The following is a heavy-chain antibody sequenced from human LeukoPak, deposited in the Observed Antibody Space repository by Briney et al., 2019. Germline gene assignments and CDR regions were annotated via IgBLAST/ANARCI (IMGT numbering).Heavy chain of an antibody. CDR1: GFTFSSYG. CDR3: ARDQRATASTGSYFDY. D-gene: IGHD1-1*01. J-gene: IGHJ4*02. Sequence: PGGSLRLSCAASGFTFSSYGMNWVRQAPGKGLEWVSSVSSSSGYIYYADSVKGRFTISRDNAKNSLSLQMNSLRAEDTAVYYCARDQRATASTGSYFDYWGQGTLVTVSS. CDR2: VSSSSGYI. V-gene: IGHV3-21*01.